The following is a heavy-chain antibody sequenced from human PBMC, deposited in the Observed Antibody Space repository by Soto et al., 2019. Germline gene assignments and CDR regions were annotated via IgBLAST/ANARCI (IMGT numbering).Heavy chain of an antibody. CDR2: INAGNGNT. V-gene: IGHV1-3*01. Sequence: QVQLVQSGAEVKKPGASVKVSCKASGYTFTSYAMHWVRQAPGQRLEWMGWINAGNGNTKYSQKFQGRVTITRDTSVSAALMELISMRSEDTAVYYCARSIVVVTALDYWGKGTLVSVSA. J-gene: IGHJ4*02. CDR1: GYTFTSYA. D-gene: IGHD2-21*02. CDR3: ARSIVVVTALDY.